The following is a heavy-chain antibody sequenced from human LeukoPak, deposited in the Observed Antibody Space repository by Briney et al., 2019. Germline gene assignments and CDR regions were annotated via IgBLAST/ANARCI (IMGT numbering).Heavy chain of an antibody. CDR2: IYHTGSA. Sequence: SETLSLTCSVSGYSLTSGHYWGWIRPPPGKGLEWIANIYHTGSAHYNPSLKSRVTISVDTSKNRFSLKLSFVTAADTAVYYGARYCTSTTCILRGFDYWGQGTLVTVSS. CDR1: GYSLTSGHY. J-gene: IGHJ4*02. CDR3: ARYCTSTTCILRGFDY. D-gene: IGHD2-2*01. V-gene: IGHV4-38-2*01.